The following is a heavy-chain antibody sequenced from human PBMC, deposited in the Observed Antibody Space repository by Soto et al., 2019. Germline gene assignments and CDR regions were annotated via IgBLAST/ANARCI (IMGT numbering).Heavy chain of an antibody. D-gene: IGHD6-13*01. V-gene: IGHV1-69*13. J-gene: IGHJ4*02. CDR2: IIPIFGTA. Sequence: SVKVSCKASGGTFSSYAISWVRQAPGQGLEWMGGIIPIFGTANYAQKFQGRVTITADESTSTAYMELSSLRSEDTAVYYCASNTRRGIAAAELRIEFDYWGQGTLVTVSS. CDR3: ASNTRRGIAAAELRIEFDY. CDR1: GGTFSSYA.